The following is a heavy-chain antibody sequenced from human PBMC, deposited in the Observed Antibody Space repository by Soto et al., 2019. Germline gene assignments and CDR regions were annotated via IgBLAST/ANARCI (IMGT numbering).Heavy chain of an antibody. J-gene: IGHJ2*01. CDR2: KYWDDDR. D-gene: IGHD3-10*01. CDR1: ITNRVA. CDR3: ARTPHDSADYNRVAWYFEF. V-gene: IGHV2-5*02. Sequence: ITNRVAVAWIRQPPGKALEFLALKYWDDDRRYSPSLKTRLSITKDTSKNQVVLKMTNMDPADTATYFCARTPHDSADYNRVAWYFEFWGPGTLVTVSS.